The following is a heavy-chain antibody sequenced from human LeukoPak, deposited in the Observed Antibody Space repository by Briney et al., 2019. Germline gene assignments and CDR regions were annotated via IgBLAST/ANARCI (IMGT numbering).Heavy chain of an antibody. CDR1: GYSFTTHW. V-gene: IGHV5-51*01. D-gene: IGHD3-10*01. J-gene: IGHJ5*02. Sequence: GESLKISCETSGYSFTTHWIGWVRQMPGTGLEWVGAIYPDDSDSRYSPSFQGQVVISADRSIRTAYLQWNSLKTSDTAMYYCVRQRGSSGTINHFDPWGQGTLVTVPS. CDR3: VRQRGSSGTINHFDP. CDR2: IYPDDSDS.